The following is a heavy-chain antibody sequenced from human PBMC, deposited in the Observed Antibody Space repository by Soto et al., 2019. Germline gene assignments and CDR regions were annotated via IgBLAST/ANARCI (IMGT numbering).Heavy chain of an antibody. Sequence: QVQRVESGGGVVQPGRSLRLSCAASGFTFSSYAMHWVRQAPGKGLDWVAVISYDGSNKYYADAVKGRFTISRDNHKNTLYLQMNSLRAEDTAVYYCARDLTGYCSGGSCYSEYYYGMDVWGQVTTVTVSS. CDR3: ARDLTGYCSGGSCYSEYYYGMDV. CDR2: ISYDGSNK. CDR1: GFTFSSYA. J-gene: IGHJ6*02. D-gene: IGHD2-15*01. V-gene: IGHV3-30-3*01.